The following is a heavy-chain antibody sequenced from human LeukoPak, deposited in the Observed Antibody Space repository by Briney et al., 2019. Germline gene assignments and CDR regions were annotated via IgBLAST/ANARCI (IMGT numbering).Heavy chain of an antibody. J-gene: IGHJ6*02. CDR2: ISAYNGNT. CDR3: ARPTDTAMADYYGMDV. V-gene: IGHV1-18*01. D-gene: IGHD5-18*01. Sequence: GASVKVSCKASGYTFTSYGIIWVRQAPGQGLEWMGWISAYNGNTNYAQKLQGRVTMTTDTSTSTAYMELRSLRSDDTAVYYCARPTDTAMADYYGMDVWGQGTTVTVSS. CDR1: GYTFTSYG.